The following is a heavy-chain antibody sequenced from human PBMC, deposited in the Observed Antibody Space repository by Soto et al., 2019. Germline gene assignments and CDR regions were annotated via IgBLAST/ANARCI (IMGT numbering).Heavy chain of an antibody. V-gene: IGHV3-21*01. CDR2: ISSSSSYI. Sequence: GESLKISCAASGFTFSSYSMNWVRQAPGKGLEWVSSISSSSSYIYYADSVKGRFTISRDNAKNSLYLQMNSLRAEDTAVYYCAREASTAMVTGELYAHTYYCYYGTYVWGQGATVAVSS. J-gene: IGHJ6*02. CDR3: AREASTAMVTGELYAHTYYCYYGTYV. D-gene: IGHD5-18*01. CDR1: GFTFSSYS.